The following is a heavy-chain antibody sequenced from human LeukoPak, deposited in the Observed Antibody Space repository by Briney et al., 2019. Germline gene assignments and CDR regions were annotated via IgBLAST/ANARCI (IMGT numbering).Heavy chain of an antibody. D-gene: IGHD3-9*01. V-gene: IGHV4-4*07. CDR3: VAMRYFDWLFLDAFDI. CDR2: IYTSGST. J-gene: IGHJ3*02. Sequence: PSETLSLTCTVSGGSISSYYWSWIRQPAGKGLEWIGRIYTSGSTNYNPSLKSRVTMSVDTSKNQFSLKLSSVTAADTAVYYCVAMRYFDWLFLDAFDIWGQGTMVTVSS. CDR1: GGSISSYY.